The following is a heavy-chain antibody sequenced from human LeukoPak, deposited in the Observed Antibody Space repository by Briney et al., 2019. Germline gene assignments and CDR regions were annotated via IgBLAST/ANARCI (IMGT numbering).Heavy chain of an antibody. CDR2: ISSNGGST. V-gene: IGHV3-64*01. D-gene: IGHD4-23*01. Sequence: GGSLRLSCAASGFTFSSYAMHWVRQAPGKGLEYVSAISSNGGSTYYANSVKGRFTISRDNSKSTLYLQMGSLRAEDMAVYYCARDQYRGTTVVTPGPFDIWGQGTMVTVSS. CDR3: ARDQYRGTTVVTPGPFDI. CDR1: GFTFSSYA. J-gene: IGHJ3*02.